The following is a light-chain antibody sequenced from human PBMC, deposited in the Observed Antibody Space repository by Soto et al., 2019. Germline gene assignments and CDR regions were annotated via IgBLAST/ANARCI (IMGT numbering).Light chain of an antibody. V-gene: IGKV1-9*01. CDR3: QQLRMYPST. J-gene: IGKJ4*01. Sequence: IQLTQSPSSLSASVGDRVTMSWRASQGISSYLAWYQQAPGKAPKILIYAASTLQSGVPSRFRGSGSGTDFALTITRLQAEDFETYYCQQLRMYPSTFGGGTKVDI. CDR2: AAS. CDR1: QGISSY.